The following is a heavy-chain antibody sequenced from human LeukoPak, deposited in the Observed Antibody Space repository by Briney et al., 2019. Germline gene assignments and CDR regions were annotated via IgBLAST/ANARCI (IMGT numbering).Heavy chain of an antibody. CDR3: ARTTEAHSWRTRYYDYYMDV. J-gene: IGHJ6*03. CDR1: GVSISSYY. CDR2: IYYSGST. V-gene: IGHV4-59*08. D-gene: IGHD6-13*01. Sequence: SETLSLTCTVSGVSISSYYWSWIRQPPGKGLEWIGYIYYSGSTNYNPSLKSRVTISVDTSKNQFSLKLSSVTAADTAVYYCARTTEAHSWRTRYYDYYMDVWGKGTTVTVSS.